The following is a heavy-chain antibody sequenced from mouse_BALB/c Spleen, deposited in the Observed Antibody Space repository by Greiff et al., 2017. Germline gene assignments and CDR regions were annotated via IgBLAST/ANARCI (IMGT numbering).Heavy chain of an antibody. Sequence: VKLQESGAELVRPGASVTLSCKASGYTFTDYEMHWVKQTPVHGLEWIGAIDPETGGTAYNQKFKGKATLTADKSSSTAYMELRSLTSEDSAVYYCTRYGYYYAMDYWGQGTSVTVSS. D-gene: IGHD1-2*01. V-gene: IGHV1-15*01. CDR1: GYTFTDYE. J-gene: IGHJ4*01. CDR3: TRYGYYYAMDY. CDR2: IDPETGGT.